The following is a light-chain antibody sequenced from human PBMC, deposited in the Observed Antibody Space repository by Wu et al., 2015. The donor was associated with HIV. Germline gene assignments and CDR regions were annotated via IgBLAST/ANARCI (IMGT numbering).Light chain of an antibody. CDR1: QSISHY. J-gene: IGKJ1*01. Sequence: DIQMTQAPSSLSASVGDRVTITCRASQSISHYLHWYQQKPGEAPKLLIYAASNLKSGVPSRFSGSGSGTDFTLTISSLQPDDLATYFCQQSSTTIRTFGQGPRWNS. CDR2: AAS. CDR3: QQSSTTIRT. V-gene: IGKV1-39*01.